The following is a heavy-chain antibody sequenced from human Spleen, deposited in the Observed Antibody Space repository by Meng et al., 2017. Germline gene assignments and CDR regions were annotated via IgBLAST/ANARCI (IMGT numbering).Heavy chain of an antibody. D-gene: IGHD2-15*01. CDR2: IYHSGST. J-gene: IGHJ4*02. CDR1: VGSMSSSNW. CDR3: ARGHYTDITQSLHFDY. V-gene: IGHV4-4*02. Sequence: VHERDTGPRRVTPSPTLSLPCRVSVGSMSSSNWLSWVRQPPGRGLECIGEIYHSGSTNYNPSLKSRVTISVDKSKNQFSLKLSSVTAADTAVYYCARGHYTDITQSLHFDYWGQGTLVTVSS.